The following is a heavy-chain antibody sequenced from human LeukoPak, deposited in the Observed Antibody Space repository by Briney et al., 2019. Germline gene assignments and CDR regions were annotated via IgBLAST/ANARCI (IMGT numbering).Heavy chain of an antibody. J-gene: IGHJ4*02. D-gene: IGHD4-17*01. V-gene: IGHV3-23*01. CDR2: ISGSGGST. CDR1: GFTSSSYA. Sequence: PGGSLRLSCAASGFTSSSYAMSWVRQAPGKGLEWVSAISGSGGSTYYADSVKGRFTISRDNSKNTLYLQMNSLRAEDTAVYYCAKQPTVTTFEAFFDYWGQGTLVTVSS. CDR3: AKQPTVTTFEAFFDY.